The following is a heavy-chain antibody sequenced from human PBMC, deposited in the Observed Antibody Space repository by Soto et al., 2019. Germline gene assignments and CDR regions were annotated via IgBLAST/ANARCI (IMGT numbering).Heavy chain of an antibody. D-gene: IGHD3-3*01. Sequence: EVKLLESGGDLVQPGGSLRLSCAASGFTFNNYAMNWVRQAPGKGLEWVSSVSGNGGSTKYADSVKGRFTISRDNSKNTVSLQMSSLRGDDTAVYYCAREGGRFLVLDVWGKGATVTVSS. V-gene: IGHV3-23*01. CDR2: VSGNGGST. CDR3: AREGGRFLVLDV. J-gene: IGHJ6*04. CDR1: GFTFNNYA.